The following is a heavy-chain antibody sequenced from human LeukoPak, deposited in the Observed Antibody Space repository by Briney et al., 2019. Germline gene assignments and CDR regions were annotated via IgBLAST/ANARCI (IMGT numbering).Heavy chain of an antibody. CDR2: INHSGST. CDR3: ARQPLNYYDSSGYRSAFDI. Sequence: PSETLSLTCAVYGGSFSGYYWSWIRQPPGKGLEWIGEINHSGSTNYNPSLKSRVTISVDTSKNQFSLKLSSVTAADTAVYYCARQPLNYYDSSGYRSAFDIWGQGTMVTVSS. J-gene: IGHJ3*02. D-gene: IGHD3-22*01. V-gene: IGHV4-34*01. CDR1: GGSFSGYY.